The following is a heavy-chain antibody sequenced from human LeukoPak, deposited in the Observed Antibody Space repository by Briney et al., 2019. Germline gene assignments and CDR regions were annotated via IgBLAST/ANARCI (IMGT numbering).Heavy chain of an antibody. CDR3: ARASIAPHYYDSSGYSLPHDY. CDR2: INPNSGGT. Sequence: ASVKVSCKASGYTFTGYYMHWVRQAPGQGLEWMGWINPNSGGTNYAQKFQGRVTMTRDMSTSTVYMELSSLRSEDTAVYYCARASIAPHYYDSSGYSLPHDYWGQGTLVTVSS. D-gene: IGHD3-22*01. J-gene: IGHJ4*02. V-gene: IGHV1-2*02. CDR1: GYTFTGYY.